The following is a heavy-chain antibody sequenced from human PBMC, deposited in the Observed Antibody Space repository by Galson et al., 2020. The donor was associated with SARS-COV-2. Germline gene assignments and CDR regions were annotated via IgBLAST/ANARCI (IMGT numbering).Heavy chain of an antibody. CDR1: GFTFSDCS. Sequence: GESLKISCAASGFTFSDCSMNWVRQAPGKGLEWVSSISSSSGHIYYADAVKGRFTISRDNAKNSLYLQMNSLRAQDTAVYYCTRGTRMPMADMSGFESWGQGTLVTGSS. D-gene: IGHD3-10*02. J-gene: IGHJ4*02. CDR2: ISSSSGHI. CDR3: TRGTRMPMADMSGFES. V-gene: IGHV3-21*01.